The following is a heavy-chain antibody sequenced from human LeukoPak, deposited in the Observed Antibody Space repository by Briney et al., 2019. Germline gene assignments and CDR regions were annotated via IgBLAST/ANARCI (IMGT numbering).Heavy chain of an antibody. D-gene: IGHD4-23*01. CDR1: GGSISNYH. Sequence: PSETLSLTCTVSGGSISNYHWSWIRQPPGKGLEWIGDIYNSGNTNYNPSLKSRVTISVDTSKNQFSLKLSSVTAADTAMYYCGRVTGGNSLDYWGQRTLVTVSS. CDR3: GRVTGGNSLDY. J-gene: IGHJ4*02. CDR2: IYNSGNT. V-gene: IGHV4-59*01.